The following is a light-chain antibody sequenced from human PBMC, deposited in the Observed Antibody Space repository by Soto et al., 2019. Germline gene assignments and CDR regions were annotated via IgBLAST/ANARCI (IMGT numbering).Light chain of an antibody. J-gene: IGLJ1*01. CDR1: GSDVGGYNS. CDR2: EVS. V-gene: IGLV2-8*01. CDR3: SSYAGSNNYV. Sequence: QSALTQPPSASGSPGQSVTISCTGSGSDVGGYNSVSWYQHHPGKAPKLIIYEVSKRPSGVPDRFSGSKSANTASLTVSGLQAEDEADYYCSSYAGSNNYVFGTGTKLTVL.